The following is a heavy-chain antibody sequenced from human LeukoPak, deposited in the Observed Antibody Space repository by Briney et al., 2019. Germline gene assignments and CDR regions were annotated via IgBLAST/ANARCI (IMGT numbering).Heavy chain of an antibody. CDR2: ISGSGGGT. D-gene: IGHD1-26*01. J-gene: IGHJ4*02. V-gene: IGHV3-23*01. Sequence: GGSLRLSCAASGFTFSSYAMSWVRQAPGKGLEWISTISGSGGGTYYADSVKGRFTISRDNSKNTLYLQMNSLRAEDTAVYYCAKGVRWELPFDYWGQGTLVTVSS. CDR1: GFTFSSYA. CDR3: AKGVRWELPFDY.